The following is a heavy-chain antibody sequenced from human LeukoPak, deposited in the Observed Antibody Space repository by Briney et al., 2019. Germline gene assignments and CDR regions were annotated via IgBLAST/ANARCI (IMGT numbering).Heavy chain of an antibody. CDR2: IYIGDSDP. J-gene: IGHJ2*01. CDR1: GYSFSSSW. Sequence: RGESLQTPGQGSGYSFSSSWFDWVRQAPGKGREWVGSIYIGDSDPRYSPSFQGQVTMSADKSFNTASLQLSSLQGSDTGIYYCAKVKSFGYWFFYLWGRGTLVAVSS. CDR3: AKVKSFGYWFFYL. D-gene: IGHD3-16*01. V-gene: IGHV5-51*01.